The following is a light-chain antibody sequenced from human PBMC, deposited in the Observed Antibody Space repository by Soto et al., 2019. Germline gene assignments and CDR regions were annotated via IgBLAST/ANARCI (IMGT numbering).Light chain of an antibody. V-gene: IGLV9-49*01. CDR3: GADHGSGSNPSV. J-gene: IGLJ3*02. CDR1: SGYSNYK. Sequence: QLVLTQPPSASASLGASVTLTCTLSSGYSNYKVDWYQQRPGKGPRFVMRVGTGGIVGSKGDGIPDRFSVLGSGLNRYLTIKNIQEEDESDYHCGADHGSGSNPSVFGGGTKVTVL. CDR2: VGTGGIVG.